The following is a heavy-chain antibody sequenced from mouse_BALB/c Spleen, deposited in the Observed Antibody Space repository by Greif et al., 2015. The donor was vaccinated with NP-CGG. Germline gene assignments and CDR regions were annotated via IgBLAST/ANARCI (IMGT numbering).Heavy chain of an antibody. CDR2: IYPGNVNT. Sequence: VQLQQSGPELVKPGASVRISCKASGYTFTSYYIHWVKQRPGQGLEWIGWIYPGNVNTKYNEKFKGKATLTADKSSSTAYMQLSSLTSEDSAIYFCARGGYYYGSYFDYWGQGTTLTVSS. D-gene: IGHD1-1*01. J-gene: IGHJ2*01. CDR3: ARGGYYYGSYFDY. V-gene: IGHV1S56*01. CDR1: GYTFTSYY.